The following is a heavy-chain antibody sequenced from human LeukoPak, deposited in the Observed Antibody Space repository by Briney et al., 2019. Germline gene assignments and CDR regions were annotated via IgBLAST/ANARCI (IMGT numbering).Heavy chain of an antibody. CDR2: IKQDGSDK. D-gene: IGHD3-10*02. Sequence: GGSLRLSCAASGFTFSNFLMTWVRQAPGKGLEWVANIKQDGSDKNHVDSVKGRFTISRDNAKNSLYLQMNSLRAEDTAVYYCARDNMFHLDYWGQGTLVTVSS. V-gene: IGHV3-7*01. CDR3: ARDNMFHLDY. CDR1: GFTFSNFL. J-gene: IGHJ4*02.